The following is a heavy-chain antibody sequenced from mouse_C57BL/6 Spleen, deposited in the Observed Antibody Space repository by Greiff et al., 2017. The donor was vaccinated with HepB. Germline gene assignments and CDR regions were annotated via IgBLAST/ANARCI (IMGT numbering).Heavy chain of an antibody. Sequence: EVKVVESGGGLVKPGGSLKLSCAASGFTFSSYTMSWVRQTPEKRLEWVATISGGGGNTYYPDSVKGRFTISRDNAKNTLYLQMSSLRSEDTALYYCARQGYYGSSSYYFDYWGQGTTLTVSS. D-gene: IGHD1-1*01. V-gene: IGHV5-9*01. CDR3: ARQGYYGSSSYYFDY. CDR2: ISGGGGNT. J-gene: IGHJ2*01. CDR1: GFTFSSYT.